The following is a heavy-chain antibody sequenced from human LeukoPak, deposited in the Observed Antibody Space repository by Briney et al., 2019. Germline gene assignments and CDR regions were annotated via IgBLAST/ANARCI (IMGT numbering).Heavy chain of an antibody. V-gene: IGHV4-4*02. CDR2: IHYRGGT. J-gene: IGHJ3*02. CDR1: GGSISNENW. CDR3: ATPNDAFNI. Sequence: KPSETLSLTCAVSGGSISNENWWSWVRQPPGKGLKWIGEIHYRGGTNYNPSLRSRLTISVDTSKNQFSLKMTSVTAADTAVYYCATPNDAFNIWGQGTMVTVSS.